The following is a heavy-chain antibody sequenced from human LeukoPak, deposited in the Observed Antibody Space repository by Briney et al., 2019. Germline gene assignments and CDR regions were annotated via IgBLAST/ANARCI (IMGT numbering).Heavy chain of an antibody. CDR1: GFTFTNYW. J-gene: IGHJ6*02. CDR3: ARVVSAGVLGYYYGMDV. Sequence: GGSLRLSCAASGFTFTNYWMHWVRQAPGKGLEWVAVISYDGSNKYYADSVKGRFTISRDNSKNTLYLQMNSLRAEDTAVYYCARVVSAGVLGYYYGMDVWGQGTTVTVSS. V-gene: IGHV3-30-3*01. CDR2: ISYDGSNK. D-gene: IGHD6-13*01.